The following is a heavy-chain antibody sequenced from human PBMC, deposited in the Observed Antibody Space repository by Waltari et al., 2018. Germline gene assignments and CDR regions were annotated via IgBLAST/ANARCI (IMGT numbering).Heavy chain of an antibody. CDR2: IKGDGRST. Sequence: EVQVVESGGGLVQPGGSLRLSCAASGLTFSSHWMHWVRQAPGKGLVWVSRIKGDGRSTSYADSVKGRFTISRDNAKNTVYLQMDSLRAEDTAVYYCVSGESGFAIRGQGSLVTVSS. J-gene: IGHJ4*02. V-gene: IGHV3-74*01. CDR1: GLTFSSHW. D-gene: IGHD3-3*01. CDR3: VSGESGFAI.